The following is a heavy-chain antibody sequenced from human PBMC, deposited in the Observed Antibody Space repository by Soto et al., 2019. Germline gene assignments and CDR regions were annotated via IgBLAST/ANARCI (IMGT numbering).Heavy chain of an antibody. J-gene: IGHJ4*02. V-gene: IGHV3-23*01. CDR2: VAGNGEIT. CDR3: AKVGFDRSGYLGSRVFDN. CDR1: GFIFSNYA. Sequence: GGSLSLSCAASGFIFSNYAMSWVRQAPGRGLEWVSIVAGNGEITYYSDSVKGRFTISRDNPRSTLYLEMRSLRAEDTAVYYRAKVGFDRSGYLGSRVFDNWGQETRVTVSS. D-gene: IGHD3-22*01.